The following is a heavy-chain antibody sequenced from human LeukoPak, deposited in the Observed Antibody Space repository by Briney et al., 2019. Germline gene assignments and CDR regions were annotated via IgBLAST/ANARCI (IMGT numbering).Heavy chain of an antibody. J-gene: IGHJ3*02. CDR3: VRLQPNTGEWAFDI. CDR1: GGTISSYY. CDR2: VSNGGST. V-gene: IGHV4-59*01. D-gene: IGHD1-1*01. Sequence: SETLSLTCSVSGGTISSYYWSWIRQPPGEGLEWIGYVSNGGSTSYNPSLKSRVTMSVDTSKNQLSLKLSSVTAADTAVYHCVRLQPNTGEWAFDIWGQGTMVSVSS.